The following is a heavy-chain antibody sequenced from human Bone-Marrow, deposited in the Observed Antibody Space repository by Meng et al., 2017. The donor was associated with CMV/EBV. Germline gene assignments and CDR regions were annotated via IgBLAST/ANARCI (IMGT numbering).Heavy chain of an antibody. D-gene: IGHD6-19*01. J-gene: IGHJ4*02. CDR3: ARDLGSLTQKFDY. Sequence: GESLKISCAASGFTFSSYSMNWVRQAPGKGLEWVSSISSGSSYIYYADSVKGRFTISRDNAKNSLYLQMNSLRAEDTAVYYCARDLGSLTQKFDYWGQGTLVTVSS. CDR1: GFTFSSYS. V-gene: IGHV3-21*01. CDR2: ISSGSSYI.